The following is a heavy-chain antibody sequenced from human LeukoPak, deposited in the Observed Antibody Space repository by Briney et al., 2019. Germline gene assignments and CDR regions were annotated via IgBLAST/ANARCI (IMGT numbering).Heavy chain of an antibody. CDR3: ARDPLYYDFWSGYPERSYYYYGMDV. J-gene: IGHJ6*02. V-gene: IGHV3-66*01. CDR2: IYSGGST. Sequence: GGSLRLSCAASGFTVSSNYMSWVRQAPGKGLERVSVIYSGGSTYYADSVKGRFTISRDNSKNTLYLQMNSLRAEDTAVYYCARDPLYYDFWSGYPERSYYYYGMDVWGQGTTVTVSS. CDR1: GFTVSSNY. D-gene: IGHD3-3*01.